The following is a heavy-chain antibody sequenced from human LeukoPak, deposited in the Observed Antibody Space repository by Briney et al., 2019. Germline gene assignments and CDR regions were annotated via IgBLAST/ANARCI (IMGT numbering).Heavy chain of an antibody. CDR1: GGSISSSSHY. J-gene: IGHJ4*02. V-gene: IGHV4-39*07. CDR3: ASSARYCSGGSCYQNFDY. Sequence: SETLSLTCTVSGGSISSSSHYWGWIRQPPGKGLEWIGSIYYSGSTYYNPSLKSRVTISVDTSKNQFSLRLSSVTAADTAVYYCASSARYCSGGSCYQNFDYWGQGTLVTVSS. D-gene: IGHD2-15*01. CDR2: IYYSGST.